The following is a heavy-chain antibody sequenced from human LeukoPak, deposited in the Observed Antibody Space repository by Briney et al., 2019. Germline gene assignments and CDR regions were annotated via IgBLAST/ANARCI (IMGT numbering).Heavy chain of an antibody. V-gene: IGHV1-8*01. D-gene: IGHD5/OR15-5a*01. J-gene: IGHJ4*02. CDR3: ARGRLRLRGYYFDY. CDR1: GYTFTSYD. CDR2: MNPNSGNT. Sequence: ASVKVSCKASGYTFTSYDINWVRQATGQGLEWMGWMNPNSGNTGYAQKFQGRVTMTRNTSISTAYMELSSLRSEDTAVYYCARGRLRLRGYYFDYWGQGTLVIVSS.